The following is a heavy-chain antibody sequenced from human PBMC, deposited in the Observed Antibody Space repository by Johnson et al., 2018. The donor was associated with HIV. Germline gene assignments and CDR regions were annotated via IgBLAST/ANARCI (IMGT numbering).Heavy chain of an antibody. D-gene: IGHD6-19*01. V-gene: IGHV3-11*04. CDR1: GFIFSDYY. J-gene: IGHJ3*02. CDR3: ARIPGSGWEHDAFDI. CDR2: ISSGGGTI. Sequence: QVQPVESGGGLVKPGGSLILSCAASGFIFSDYYTSWIRQAPERGLERVSYISSGGGTIYYSDSVKGRFTISRDNAKNSLYLQMNSLRAEDTAVYYCARIPGSGWEHDAFDIWGQGTMVTVSS.